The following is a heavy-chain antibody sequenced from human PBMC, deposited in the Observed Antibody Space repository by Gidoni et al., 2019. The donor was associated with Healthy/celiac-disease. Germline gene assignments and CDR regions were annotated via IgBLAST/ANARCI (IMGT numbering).Heavy chain of an antibody. CDR3: ERGRYSGSYYSFFDI. Sequence: QVQLQESGPGLVKPSQTLSLTCTVSGGSISSGSYYWSWIRQPAGKGLEWIGSIYTSGSTNYNHSLKSRVTISVDTSKNQFSLKLSSVTAADTAVYYCERGRYSGSYYSFFDIWGQGTMVTVSS. D-gene: IGHD1-26*01. CDR2: IYTSGST. CDR1: GGSISSGSYY. V-gene: IGHV4-61*02. J-gene: IGHJ3*02.